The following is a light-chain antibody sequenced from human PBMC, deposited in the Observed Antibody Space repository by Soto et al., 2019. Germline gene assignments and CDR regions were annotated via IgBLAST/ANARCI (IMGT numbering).Light chain of an antibody. CDR2: GAS. J-gene: IGKJ3*01. V-gene: IGKV3-15*01. CDR1: QSVYSN. CDR3: QQYNNWPYT. Sequence: EIVMTQSPATLSVSPGERATLSCRASQSVYSNLAWYQQKPGQPPRLLIYGASTRATGIPARFSGSGSGTEFTFTISSLQSEDLAAYYCQQYNNWPYTFGPGTKVDIK.